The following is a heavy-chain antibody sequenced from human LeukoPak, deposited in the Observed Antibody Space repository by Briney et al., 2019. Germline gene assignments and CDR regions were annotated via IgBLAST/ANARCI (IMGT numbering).Heavy chain of an antibody. CDR1: GFTFSDYY. J-gene: IGHJ4*02. CDR2: ISSSGSTI. CDR3: ARAPSYGDYTFDY. D-gene: IGHD4-17*01. Sequence: PGGSLRLSCAASGFTFSDYYMSWIRQAPGKGLEWVSYISSSGSTIYYADSVKGRFTISRDNAKNSLYLQMNSLRAEDTAVYYCARAPSYGDYTFDYWGQGTLVTVSS. V-gene: IGHV3-11*01.